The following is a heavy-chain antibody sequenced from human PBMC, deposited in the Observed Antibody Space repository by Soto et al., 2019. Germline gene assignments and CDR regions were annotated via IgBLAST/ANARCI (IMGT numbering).Heavy chain of an antibody. CDR2: ISTFNSHT. CDR1: GYTFTSYG. CDR3: ARGPLDYPIPDFDY. D-gene: IGHD2-2*02. V-gene: IGHV1-18*01. J-gene: IGHJ4*02. Sequence: GASVKVSCKASGYTFTSYGISWVRQAPGQGLEWMGWISTFNSHTDYAQKVQGRVAMTTDRSTGTAYTELRSLRSDDTAVYYCARGPLDYPIPDFDYWGQGSLVTVSS.